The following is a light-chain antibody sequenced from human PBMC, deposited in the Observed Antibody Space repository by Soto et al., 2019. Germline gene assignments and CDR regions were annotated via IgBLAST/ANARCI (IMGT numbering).Light chain of an antibody. CDR1: SSDVGSYNL. Sequence: QSALTQPASVSGSPGQSITISCTGTSSDVGSYNLVSWYQQHPGKAPKLMIYEVSKRPSGVSNRFSGSKSGNTASLTISGLQAEDEADYYCCSYAGSHYVFGTGTKLTV. CDR3: CSYAGSHYV. CDR2: EVS. J-gene: IGLJ1*01. V-gene: IGLV2-23*02.